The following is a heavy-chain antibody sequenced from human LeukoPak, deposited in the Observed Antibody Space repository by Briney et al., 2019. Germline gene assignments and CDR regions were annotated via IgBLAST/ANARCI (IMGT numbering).Heavy chain of an antibody. CDR3: AKDISTDYGDYGYYYYGMDV. CDR1: GFTFDDYA. J-gene: IGHJ6*02. V-gene: IGHV3-43*02. Sequence: GGSLRLSCAASGFTFDDYAMHWVRQAPGKGLEWVSLTSGDGGSTYYADSVKGRFTISRDNSKNSLYLQMNSLRTEDTALYYCAKDISTDYGDYGYYYYGMDVWGQGTTVTVSS. CDR2: TSGDGGST. D-gene: IGHD4-17*01.